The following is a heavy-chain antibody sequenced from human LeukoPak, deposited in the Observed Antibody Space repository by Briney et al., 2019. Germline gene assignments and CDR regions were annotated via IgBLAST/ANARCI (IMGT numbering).Heavy chain of an antibody. CDR3: ARSELQFDYFDY. D-gene: IGHD5-24*01. CDR1: GYTFTSYY. CDR2: INPSGGST. Sequence: ASVKVPCKASGYTFTSYYMHWVRQAPGQGLEWMGIINPSGGSTIYAQKFQGRVTMARDTSTSTVYMELSSLRSEDTAVYYCARSELQFDYFDYWGQGTLVTVSS. V-gene: IGHV1-46*01. J-gene: IGHJ4*02.